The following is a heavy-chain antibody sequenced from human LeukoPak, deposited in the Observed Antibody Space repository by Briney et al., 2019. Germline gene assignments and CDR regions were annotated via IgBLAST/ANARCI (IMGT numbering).Heavy chain of an antibody. Sequence: GGSLRLSCAASGFTFSSYAMSWVRQAPGKGLEWVSTISGSGGSTYYADSVKGRFTISRDNSKNTLYLQMNSLRAEDTAIYFCAKANNWESDYWGQGTLVTVSS. V-gene: IGHV3-23*01. D-gene: IGHD1-20*01. CDR2: ISGSGGST. J-gene: IGHJ4*02. CDR3: AKANNWESDY. CDR1: GFTFSSYA.